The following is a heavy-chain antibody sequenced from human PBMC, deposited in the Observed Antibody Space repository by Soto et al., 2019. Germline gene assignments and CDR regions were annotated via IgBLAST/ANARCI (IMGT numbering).Heavy chain of an antibody. D-gene: IGHD6-13*01. CDR1: GFTFSSYS. J-gene: IGHJ5*02. CDR2: ISSSSYI. Sequence: GSLRLSCAASGFTFSSYSMNWVRQAPGKGLEWVSSISSSSYIYYADSVKGRFTISRDNAKNSLYLQMNSLRAEDTAVYYCARTPGQQLVRIVPGFDPWGQGTLVTVSS. CDR3: ARTPGQQLVRIVPGFDP. V-gene: IGHV3-21*01.